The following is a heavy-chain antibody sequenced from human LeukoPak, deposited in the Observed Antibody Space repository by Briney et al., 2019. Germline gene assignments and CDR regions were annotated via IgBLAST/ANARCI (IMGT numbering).Heavy chain of an antibody. J-gene: IGHJ4*02. CDR1: GYTFTSYG. CDR2: ISAYNGNT. CDR3: ARMSRFSWTPYYFDY. D-gene: IGHD3/OR15-3a*01. Sequence: ASVKVSRKASGYTFTSYGISWVRQAPGQGLEWMGWISAYNGNTNYAQKLQGRVTMTTDTSTSTAYMELRSLRSDDTAVYYCARMSRFSWTPYYFDYWSQGTLVIVSS. V-gene: IGHV1-18*01.